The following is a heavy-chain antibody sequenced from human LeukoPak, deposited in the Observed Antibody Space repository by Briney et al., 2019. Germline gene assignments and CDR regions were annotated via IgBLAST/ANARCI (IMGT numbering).Heavy chain of an antibody. CDR2: ISAYNGNT. Sequence: ASVKVSCTASGYTFTSYGISWVRQAPGQGLEWMGWISAYNGNTNYAQKLQGRVTMTTDTSTSTAYLELRSLRSDDTAVYYCARDAQVAAAGLFDYWGQGTLVTVSS. CDR1: GYTFTSYG. V-gene: IGHV1-18*01. CDR3: ARDAQVAAAGLFDY. D-gene: IGHD6-13*01. J-gene: IGHJ4*02.